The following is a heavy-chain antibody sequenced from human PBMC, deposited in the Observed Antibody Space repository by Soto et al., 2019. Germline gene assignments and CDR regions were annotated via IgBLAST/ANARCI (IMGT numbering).Heavy chain of an antibody. D-gene: IGHD6-13*01. CDR3: ARSVSYSSSWYYNWFDP. Sequence: GASVKVSCKASGGTFSSYAISWVRQAPGQGLEWMGGIIPIFGTANYAQKFQGRVTITADESTSTAYMELSSLRSEDTAVYYCARSVSYSSSWYYNWFDPWGQGTLVTVSS. V-gene: IGHV1-69*13. CDR1: GGTFSSYA. CDR2: IIPIFGTA. J-gene: IGHJ5*02.